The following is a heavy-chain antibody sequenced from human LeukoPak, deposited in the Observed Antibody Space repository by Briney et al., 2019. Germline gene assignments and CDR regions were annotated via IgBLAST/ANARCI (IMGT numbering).Heavy chain of an antibody. Sequence: SETLSLTCAVYGGSFSGYYWSWIRQPPGKGLEWIGEINNSGSTNYNPSLKSRVTISVDTSKNQFSLKLSSVTAADTAVYYCARNAYSSSWYFDYWGQGTLVTVSS. V-gene: IGHV4-34*01. CDR3: ARNAYSSSWYFDY. CDR1: GGSFSGYY. J-gene: IGHJ4*02. CDR2: INNSGST. D-gene: IGHD6-6*01.